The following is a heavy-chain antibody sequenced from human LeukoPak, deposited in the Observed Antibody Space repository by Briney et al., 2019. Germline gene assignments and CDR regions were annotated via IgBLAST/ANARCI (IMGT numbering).Heavy chain of an antibody. D-gene: IGHD6-19*01. CDR2: ISGSGGST. Sequence: GGSLRLSCAASGFTFSSYAMSWVRQAPGKGLEWVSAISGSGGSTYYADSVKGRFTISRDNSKNTLYLQMNSLRAEDTAVYYCAAQYSSGWFPFDYWGQGTLVTVSS. J-gene: IGHJ4*02. CDR1: GFTFSSYA. V-gene: IGHV3-23*01. CDR3: AAQYSSGWFPFDY.